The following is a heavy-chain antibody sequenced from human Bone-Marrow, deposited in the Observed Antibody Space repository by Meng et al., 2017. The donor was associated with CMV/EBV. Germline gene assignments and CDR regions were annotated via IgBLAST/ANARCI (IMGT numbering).Heavy chain of an antibody. D-gene: IGHD4-17*01. CDR2: INHSGST. V-gene: IGHV4-34*01. CDR1: GGSFSGYY. CDR3: ARGVTTYYFDY. J-gene: IGHJ4*02. Sequence: GSLRLSCAVYGGSFSGYYWSWIRQPPGKGLEWIGEINHSGSTNYNPSLKSRVTISVDTSKNQFSLKLSSVTAADTAVYYCARGVTTYYFDYWGQGTLVPVSS.